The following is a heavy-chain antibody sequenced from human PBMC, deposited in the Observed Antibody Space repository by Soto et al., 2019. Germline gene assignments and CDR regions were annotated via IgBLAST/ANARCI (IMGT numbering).Heavy chain of an antibody. V-gene: IGHV4-61*01. J-gene: IGHJ5*02. CDR2: IYYSGST. D-gene: IGHD2-2*01. CDR1: GGSVSSGSYY. CDR3: ARESGDCSSTSCYNWFDP. Sequence: SETLSLTCTVSGGSVSSGSYYWSWIRQPPGKGLEWIGYIYYSGSTNYNPSLKSRVTISVDTSKNQFSLKLSSVTAADTAVYYCARESGDCSSTSCYNWFDPWGQGTLVTVSS.